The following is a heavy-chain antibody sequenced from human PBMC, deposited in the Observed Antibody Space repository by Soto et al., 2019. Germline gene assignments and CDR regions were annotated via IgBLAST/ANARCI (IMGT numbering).Heavy chain of an antibody. Sequence: ASVKVSCKASGYTFTSYYMHWLRQAPGQGLEWMGIINPSGGSTSYAQKFQGRVTMTRDTSTSTVYMELSSLRYEDTAVYYCARDRYGQWLTHNWFDPWGQGTLVTVSS. CDR3: ARDRYGQWLTHNWFDP. J-gene: IGHJ5*02. D-gene: IGHD6-19*01. CDR1: GYTFTSYY. V-gene: IGHV1-46*01. CDR2: INPSGGST.